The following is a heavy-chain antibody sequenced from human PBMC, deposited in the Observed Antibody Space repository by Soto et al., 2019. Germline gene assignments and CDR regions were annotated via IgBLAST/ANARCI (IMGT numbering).Heavy chain of an antibody. Sequence: GEALKISGKGPGYSFASYWITRVRQKPGKGLEWMGRIDPSDSQTYYSPSFRGHVTISVTKSITTVFLQWSSLRASDTAMYYCARQIYDSDTGPNFQYYFDSWGQGTPVTVSS. D-gene: IGHD3-22*01. V-gene: IGHV5-10-1*01. CDR3: ARQIYDSDTGPNFQYYFDS. CDR1: GYSFASYW. CDR2: IDPSDSQT. J-gene: IGHJ4*02.